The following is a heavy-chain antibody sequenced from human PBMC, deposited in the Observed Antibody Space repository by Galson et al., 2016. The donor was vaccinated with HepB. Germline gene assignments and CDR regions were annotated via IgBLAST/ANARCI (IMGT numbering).Heavy chain of an antibody. J-gene: IGHJ4*02. Sequence: SLRLSCAAPGFSFTEYAMNWVRQAPGKGLEWVPEISHDSGVEYYAHSVKGRFTVSRDNGKKSLYLQMTSLRDEDTAVYYCATWGWQLLKTDYWGQGILVTVSS. CDR1: GFSFTEYA. CDR2: ISHDSGVE. CDR3: ATWGWQLLKTDY. D-gene: IGHD1-26*01. V-gene: IGHV3-48*02.